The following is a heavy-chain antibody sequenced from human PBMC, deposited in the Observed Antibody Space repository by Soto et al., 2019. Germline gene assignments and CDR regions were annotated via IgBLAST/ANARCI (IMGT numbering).Heavy chain of an antibody. CDR3: ARGGSSIILYGGIHTFDY. J-gene: IGHJ4*02. CDR1: GYTFTGYY. CDR2: INTNSGGT. V-gene: IGHV1-2*02. Sequence: QVQLVQSGAEVKKPGASVKVSCKASGYTFTGYYMHWVRQAPGQGLEWMGWINTNSGGTNYAQKFQGRVTMTRDTSISPAYMELSRLRCEDTAVYYWARGGSSIILYGGIHTFDYWGQGTLVTVAS. D-gene: IGHD6-13*01.